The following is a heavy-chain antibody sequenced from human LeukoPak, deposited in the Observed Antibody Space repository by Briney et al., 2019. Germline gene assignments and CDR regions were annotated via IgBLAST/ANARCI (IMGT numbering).Heavy chain of an antibody. CDR1: GYTFTGYY. CDR3: ARDQQYCSSTSCRYYFDY. Sequence: ASVKVSCKASGYTFTGYYMHWVRQAPGQGLEWMGIINPSGGSTSYAQKFQGRVTMTRDTSTSTVYMELSSLRSEDTAVYYCARDQQYCSSTSCRYYFDYWGQGTLVTVSS. CDR2: INPSGGST. J-gene: IGHJ4*02. V-gene: IGHV1-46*01. D-gene: IGHD2-2*01.